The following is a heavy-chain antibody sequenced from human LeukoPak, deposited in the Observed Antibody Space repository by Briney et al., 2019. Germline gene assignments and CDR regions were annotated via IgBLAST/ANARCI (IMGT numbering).Heavy chain of an antibody. J-gene: IGHJ4*02. Sequence: GGSLRLSCAASGFTLSGYAMIWVRQDPGRGLEWVSSVDGGGGGTYYADSVKGRFTISRDNSKDTLYLQMNGLRAEDTAVYFCAKQSAGSAAWYSLHYDFWGQGTLVTVSS. V-gene: IGHV3-23*01. CDR1: GFTLSGYA. D-gene: IGHD6-13*01. CDR2: VDGGGGGT. CDR3: AKQSAGSAAWYSLHYDF.